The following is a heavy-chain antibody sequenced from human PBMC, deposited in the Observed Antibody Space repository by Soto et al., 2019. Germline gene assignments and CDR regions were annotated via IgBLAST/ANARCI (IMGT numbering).Heavy chain of an antibody. Sequence: ASVKVSCKASGYTFSSYDINWVGQATGQGLEWLGWMSPNSGNTGYAQKFQGRVTMTRNTSISTAYMELSGLRSEDTAVYYCARGGNSTWNQKLYFDPWGQGTRVTVSS. CDR3: ARGGNSTWNQKLYFDP. J-gene: IGHJ5*02. CDR1: GYTFSSYD. CDR2: MSPNSGNT. D-gene: IGHD6-13*01. V-gene: IGHV1-8*01.